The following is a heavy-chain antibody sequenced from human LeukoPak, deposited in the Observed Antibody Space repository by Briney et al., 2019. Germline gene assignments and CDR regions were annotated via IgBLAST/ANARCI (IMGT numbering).Heavy chain of an antibody. J-gene: IGHJ4*02. CDR2: TNPSGGST. Sequence: ASVKVSCKASGYTFTSYYMHWVRQAPGQGLEWMGITNPSGGSTSFAQKFQGRATMTRDTSTSTVYMELSSLRSEDTAVYYCARSVQTYYYDNRGLASDYWGQGTLVTVSS. CDR1: GYTFTSYY. D-gene: IGHD3-22*01. CDR3: ARSVQTYYYDNRGLASDY. V-gene: IGHV1-46*01.